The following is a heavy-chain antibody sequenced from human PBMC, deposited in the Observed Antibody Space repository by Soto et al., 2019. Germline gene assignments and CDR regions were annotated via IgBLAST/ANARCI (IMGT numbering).Heavy chain of an antibody. CDR3: AKDQLVTTVTTPRY. CDR2: ISYDGNNK. CDR1: GFACSSYG. V-gene: IGHV3-30*18. Sequence: QVHLVESAGGVVQPGRSLTLSCAASGFACSSYGMHWVRQAPGKGLVWVAVISYDGNNKYYADSVKGRFTISIDNLKNTLSVPMDRLRAEDTARYYCAKDQLVTTVTTPRYWGQGTLVTVSS. J-gene: IGHJ4*02. D-gene: IGHD4-17*01.